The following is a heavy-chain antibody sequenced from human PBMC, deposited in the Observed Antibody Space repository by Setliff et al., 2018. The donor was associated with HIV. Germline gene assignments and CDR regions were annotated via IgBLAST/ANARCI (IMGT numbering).Heavy chain of an antibody. D-gene: IGHD3-22*01. CDR3: ASGEYSYGYDSGGYSHF. V-gene: IGHV4-4*08. CDR2: IYTSGST. Sequence: SETLSLTCTVSGGSISSYYWSWIRQPPGKGLEWIGYIYTSGSTNYNPSLKSRVTISVDTSKNQFSLKLSSVTAADTAVYYCASGEYSYGYDSGGYSHFWGPGTLVTVSS. J-gene: IGHJ4*02. CDR1: GGSISSYY.